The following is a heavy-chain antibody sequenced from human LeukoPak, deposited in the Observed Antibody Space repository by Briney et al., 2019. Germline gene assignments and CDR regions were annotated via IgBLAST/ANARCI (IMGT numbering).Heavy chain of an antibody. Sequence: GASVKVSCKASGYTFTNYGISWVRQAPGQGLEWMGWISAYNGNTNYAHQLQGRVTMTTDTSTSTAYMELRSLRSDDTAVYYCARGYCSSTSCYTSYYYYMDVWGKGTTVTVSS. CDR2: ISAYNGNT. J-gene: IGHJ6*03. V-gene: IGHV1-18*01. CDR3: ARGYCSSTSCYTSYYYYMDV. D-gene: IGHD2-2*02. CDR1: GYTFTNYG.